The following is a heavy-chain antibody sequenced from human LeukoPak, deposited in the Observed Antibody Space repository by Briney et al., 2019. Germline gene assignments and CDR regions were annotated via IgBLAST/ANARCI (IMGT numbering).Heavy chain of an antibody. CDR1: GFTLSSYE. CDR3: ARSSGYSDYYYYGLDV. V-gene: IGHV3-48*03. D-gene: IGHD3-22*01. CDR2: ISSSGTTI. J-gene: IGHJ6*04. Sequence: GGSLRLSCVISGFTLSSYEMNWVRQAPGKGLEWVAYISSSGTTIHYADSVTGRFTISRDNAKNSLYLQMKSLRAEDTAVYFCARSSGYSDYYYYGLDVWGKGTTVTVSS.